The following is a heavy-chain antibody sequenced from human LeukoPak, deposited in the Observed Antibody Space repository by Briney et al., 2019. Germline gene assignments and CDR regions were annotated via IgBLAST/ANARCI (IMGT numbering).Heavy chain of an antibody. Sequence: RTSETLSLTCIVSGVSISSGSYYWGWLRQPGGKGLEWIGRIYSTGSTSYTPSLKSRVTISVDTSKNQFSLKLSSMTAADTAVYYCAGIGWYFDLWGRGTLVTVSS. V-gene: IGHV4-61*02. CDR1: GVSISSGSYY. CDR2: IYSTGST. J-gene: IGHJ2*01. CDR3: AGIGWYFDL. D-gene: IGHD3-10*01.